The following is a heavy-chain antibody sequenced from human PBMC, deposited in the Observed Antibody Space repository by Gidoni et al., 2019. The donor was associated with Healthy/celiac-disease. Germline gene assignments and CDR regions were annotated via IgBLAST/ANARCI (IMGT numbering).Heavy chain of an antibody. CDR1: GFTFDAYA. D-gene: IGHD3-22*01. Sequence: EVQLGESGGGVVQPGGSLRLSCAASGFTFDAYAMHWVRQAPGKGLEWVSLISGDVGSTYYADSVKGRFTISRDNSKNSLYLQMNSLRTEDTALYYCAKDIGNDDSSGYLPDYWGQGTLVTVSS. V-gene: IGHV3-43*02. J-gene: IGHJ4*02. CDR3: AKDIGNDDSSGYLPDY. CDR2: ISGDVGST.